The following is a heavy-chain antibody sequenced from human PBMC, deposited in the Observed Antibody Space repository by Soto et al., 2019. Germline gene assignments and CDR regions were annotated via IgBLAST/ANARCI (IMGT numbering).Heavy chain of an antibody. Sequence: EVQLVESGGGSVQPGGSLRLSCAASGSTVSGHWMHWVRQEPGRALVWRSLISPDGSFTTYAASLKGRFAIPRENAKNTLTSRMNRLRDEDTAVYYCATGIISAMEVWCQWTTVTVSS. V-gene: IGHV3-74*01. J-gene: IGHJ6*02. CDR3: ATGIISAMEV. CDR2: ISPDGSFT. CDR1: GSTVSGHW.